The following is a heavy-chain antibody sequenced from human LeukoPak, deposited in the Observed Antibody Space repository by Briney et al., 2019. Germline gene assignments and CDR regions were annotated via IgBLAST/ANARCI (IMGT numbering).Heavy chain of an antibody. D-gene: IGHD6-19*01. CDR3: ATVSSGWENYFDY. V-gene: IGHV1-24*01. J-gene: IGHJ4*02. CDR2: FDPEDGET. CDR1: GYTLTELS. Sequence: GASVKVSCKVSGYTLTELSMHWVRQAPGKGLEWMGGFDPEDGETIYAQKFQGRVTMTEDTSTDTTYMELSSLRSEDTAVYYCATVSSGWENYFDYWGQGTLVTVSS.